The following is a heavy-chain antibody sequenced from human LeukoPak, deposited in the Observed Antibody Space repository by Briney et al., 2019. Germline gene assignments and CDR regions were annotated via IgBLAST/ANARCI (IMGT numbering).Heavy chain of an antibody. CDR3: AKESSSGWSLDY. J-gene: IGHJ4*02. D-gene: IGHD6-19*01. Sequence: GGSLRLSCAASGSTFGTYWMSWVRQAPGKGLEWVGRIKNKGDGGTTDYAAPVKGRFTMSRDDSRNTLYLQMNSLRAEDTAVYYCAKESSSGWSLDYWGQGTLVTVSS. V-gene: IGHV3-15*01. CDR2: IKNKGDGGTT. CDR1: GSTFGTYW.